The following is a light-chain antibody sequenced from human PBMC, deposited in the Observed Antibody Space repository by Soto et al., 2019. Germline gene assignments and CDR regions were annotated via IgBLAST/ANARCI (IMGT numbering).Light chain of an antibody. CDR3: QQSYTSLT. CDR2: EAS. CDR1: QYIGSF. Sequence: DIQMTQSPSSLSASVGERVTITCRTSQYIGSFLNWYQQKPGKAPKLLIYEASRLQSGVPSRFSGSGSGTDFTLTISSLQSEDFATYYCQQSYTSLTFGGGTKIDIK. J-gene: IGKJ4*01. V-gene: IGKV1-39*01.